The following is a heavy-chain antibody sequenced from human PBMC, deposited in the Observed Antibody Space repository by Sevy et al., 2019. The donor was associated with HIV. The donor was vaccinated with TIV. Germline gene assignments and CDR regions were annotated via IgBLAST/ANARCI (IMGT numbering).Heavy chain of an antibody. CDR1: GFTFSSYA. J-gene: IGHJ4*02. V-gene: IGHV3-23*01. D-gene: IGHD3-22*01. CDR3: AKDRGYYDSSGYSLDY. CDR2: ISGSGGST. Sequence: GGSLRLSCAASGFTFSSYAMSWVRQAPGKGLEWVSAISGSGGSTYYADSVKGRFTISRDNSKNTLYLQMNSLRAEDTAVYDCAKDRGYYDSSGYSLDYWGQGTLVTVSS.